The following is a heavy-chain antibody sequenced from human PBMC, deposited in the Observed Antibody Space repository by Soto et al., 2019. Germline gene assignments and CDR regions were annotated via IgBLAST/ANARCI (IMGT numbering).Heavy chain of an antibody. CDR3: ARDGYSSSSGYNWFDP. V-gene: IGHV1-69*13. CDR1: GGTFSSYA. CDR2: IIPIFGTA. J-gene: IGHJ5*02. Sequence: SVKVSCKXSGGTFSSYAISWVRQAPGQGLEWMGGIIPIFGTANYAQKFQGRVTITADESTSTAYMELSSLRSEDTAVYYCARDGYSSSSGYNWFDPWGQGTLVTVSS. D-gene: IGHD6-6*01.